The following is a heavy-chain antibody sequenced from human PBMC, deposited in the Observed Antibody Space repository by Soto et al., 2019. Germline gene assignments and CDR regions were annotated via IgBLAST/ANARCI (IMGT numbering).Heavy chain of an antibody. J-gene: IGHJ4*02. CDR3: ARGREAAMIDY. V-gene: IGHV3-74*01. Sequence: EVQLVESGGGLVQPGGSLRLSCAASGFTLSGYWMHWVRQVPGKGLVWVSRINRDGSSTSYADSVKGRFTISRDNAKNTVYLQMNSQRVEDTAVYYCARGREAAMIDYWGQGTLDTVSS. CDR1: GFTLSGYW. CDR2: INRDGSST. D-gene: IGHD2-2*01.